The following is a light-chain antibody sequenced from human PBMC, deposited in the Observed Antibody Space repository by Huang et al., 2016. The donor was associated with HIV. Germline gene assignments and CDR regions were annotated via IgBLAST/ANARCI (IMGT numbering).Light chain of an antibody. CDR2: GAS. CDR1: ESILRH. CDR3: QQYNKWPPYT. Sequence: VMTQSPATLSVSPGERATLSCRASESILRHLAWYQQRPGQPPRLLIYGASVRLPGIPDRFLGSGSGTEFSLTISSLQSEDFAVYYCQQYNKWPPYTYGQGTKLEIK. J-gene: IGKJ2*01. V-gene: IGKV3-15*01.